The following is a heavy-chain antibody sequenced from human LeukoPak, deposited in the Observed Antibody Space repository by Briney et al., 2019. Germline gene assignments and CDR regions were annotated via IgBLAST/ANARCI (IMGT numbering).Heavy chain of an antibody. CDR2: INPNSDGT. J-gene: IGHJ5*02. Sequence: ASVKVSCKASGYTFTGYYMHWVRQAPGQGLEWMGWINPNSDGTNYAQKFQGRVTMTRDTSISTAYMELSRLRSDDTAVYYCARKQLENWFDPWGQGTLVTVSS. V-gene: IGHV1-2*02. CDR3: ARKQLENWFDP. D-gene: IGHD1-1*01. CDR1: GYTFTGYY.